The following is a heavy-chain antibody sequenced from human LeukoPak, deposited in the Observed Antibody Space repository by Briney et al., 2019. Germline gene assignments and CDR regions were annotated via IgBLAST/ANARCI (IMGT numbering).Heavy chain of an antibody. J-gene: IGHJ4*02. CDR3: AADRYDSSGYYHFDY. D-gene: IGHD3-22*01. V-gene: IGHV1-2*02. CDR2: INPNSGGT. Sequence: ASVKVSCKSSGYTFTGYYMHWVRQAPGQGLEWMGWINPNSGGTNYAQKFQGRVTMTRDTSISTAYMELSSLRSEDTAVYYCAADRYDSSGYYHFDYWGQGTLVTVSS. CDR1: GYTFTGYY.